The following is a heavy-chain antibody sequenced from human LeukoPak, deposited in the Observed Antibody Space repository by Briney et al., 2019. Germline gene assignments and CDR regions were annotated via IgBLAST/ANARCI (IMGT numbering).Heavy chain of an antibody. D-gene: IGHD3-10*01. CDR3: ARGPPMVRGVKAFDI. CDR1: GGSISSYY. Sequence: PSETLSLTCTVSGGSISSYYWSWIRQPPGKGLEWIGYIYYSGSTNYNPSLKSRVTISVDTSKNQFSLKLSSVTAADTAVYYCARGPPMVRGVKAFDIWGQGTMVTVSS. J-gene: IGHJ3*02. CDR2: IYYSGST. V-gene: IGHV4-59*01.